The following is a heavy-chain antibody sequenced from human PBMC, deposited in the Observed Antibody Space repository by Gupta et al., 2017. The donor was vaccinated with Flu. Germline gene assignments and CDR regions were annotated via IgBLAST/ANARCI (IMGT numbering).Heavy chain of an antibody. Sequence: EVQLVESGGGLVQPGGSLRLSCAASGFTFNRYSMNWVRQAPGKGLEWLSYISSDSGTIYYADSVKGRFTISRDNAKNSLYLQMNSLGDEDTAVYYCARDWGYYYDRSGYSYDAIDIWGQGTMVTVPS. V-gene: IGHV3-48*02. CDR3: ARDWGYYYDRSGYSYDAIDI. CDR2: ISSDSGTI. D-gene: IGHD3-22*01. CDR1: GFTFNRYS. J-gene: IGHJ3*02.